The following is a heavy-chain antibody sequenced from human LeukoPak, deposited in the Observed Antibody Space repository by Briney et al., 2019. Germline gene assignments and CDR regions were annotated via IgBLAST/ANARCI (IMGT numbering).Heavy chain of an antibody. D-gene: IGHD5-24*01. J-gene: IGHJ4*02. Sequence: SETLSLTCTVSGGSISSYYWSWIRQPPGKGLEWIGYIYYSGSTNYNPSLKSRVTISVDTSKNQFSLKLNSVTAADTAVYYCARDLWSRDGYNPFAYWGQGTLVTVSS. CDR2: IYYSGST. CDR3: ARDLWSRDGYNPFAY. CDR1: GGSISSYY. V-gene: IGHV4-59*01.